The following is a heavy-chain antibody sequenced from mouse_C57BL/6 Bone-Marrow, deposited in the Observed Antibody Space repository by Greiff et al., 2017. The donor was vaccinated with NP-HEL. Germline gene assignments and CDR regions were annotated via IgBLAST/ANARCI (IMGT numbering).Heavy chain of an antibody. D-gene: IGHD1-1*01. J-gene: IGHJ2*01. Sequence: QVQLQQPGAELVKPGASVKLSCKASGYTFTSYWMHWVKQRPGQGLEWIGMIHPNSGSTNYNEKFKSKATLTVDKSSSTAYMQLSSLTSEDSAVYYCARSPVITTVVADDYWGQGTTLTVSS. CDR2: IHPNSGST. CDR3: ARSPVITTVVADDY. V-gene: IGHV1-64*01. CDR1: GYTFTSYW.